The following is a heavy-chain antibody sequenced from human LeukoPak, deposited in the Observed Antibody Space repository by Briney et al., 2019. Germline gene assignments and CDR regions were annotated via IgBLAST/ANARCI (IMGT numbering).Heavy chain of an antibody. V-gene: IGHV4-4*02. J-gene: IGHJ3*01. Sequence: SETLSLTCAVSGVSISSGHWWSWVRRPPGKGLEWIGEIYHSGSTNYHASLKSRVTISVDTSKNQFSLKLNSVTVADTAFYYCVTSIALAGWGGFDVWGQGRMVTVSS. CDR3: VTSIALAGWGGFDV. D-gene: IGHD6-13*01. CDR1: GVSISSGHW. CDR2: IYHSGST.